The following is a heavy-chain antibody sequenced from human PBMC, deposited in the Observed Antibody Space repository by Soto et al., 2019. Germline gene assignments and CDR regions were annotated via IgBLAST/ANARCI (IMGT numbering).Heavy chain of an antibody. CDR1: GTSISSGGYF. D-gene: IGHD5-18*01. V-gene: IGHV4-31*03. Sequence: QVQLQESGPGLVKPSQTLSLACSVSGTSISSGGYFWSWIRQLPGKGLEWIGYIHYSGSTYYNPSVKTCLVMSMDKSKNDFYLRLNSVTAADTAVYYCTRGFVETAMAFDYWGQGALVTVSS. J-gene: IGHJ4*02. CDR3: TRGFVETAMAFDY. CDR2: IHYSGST.